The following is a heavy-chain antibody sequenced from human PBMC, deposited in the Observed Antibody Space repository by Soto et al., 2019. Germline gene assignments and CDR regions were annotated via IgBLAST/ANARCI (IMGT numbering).Heavy chain of an antibody. CDR3: ARGSKQQLVYGMDV. V-gene: IGHV3-53*01. CDR1: GFTVSSNY. CDR2: IYSGGST. Sequence: PGGSLRLSCAASGFTVSSNYVSWVRQAPGKGLEWVSVIYSGGSTYYADSVKGRFTISRDNSKNTLYLQMNSLRAEDTAVYYCARGSKQQLVYGMDVWGQGTTVNVSS. J-gene: IGHJ6*02. D-gene: IGHD6-13*01.